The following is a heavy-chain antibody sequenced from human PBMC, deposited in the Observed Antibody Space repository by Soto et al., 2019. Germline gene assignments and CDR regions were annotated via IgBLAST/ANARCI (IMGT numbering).Heavy chain of an antibody. CDR3: VLITSGDTT. Sequence: EVQLVESGGGLVQPGGSLRLSCAASGFTVSGNYMGWVRQGPGRGLEWISVIYSGGNIDYTDSVKGRFTISRDNSRNTLSLQMNSLRAEDTAVYYCVLITSGDTTWCQGTLVTVSS. V-gene: IGHV3-66*01. J-gene: IGHJ5*02. CDR1: GFTVSGNY. CDR2: IYSGGNI. D-gene: IGHD3-16*01.